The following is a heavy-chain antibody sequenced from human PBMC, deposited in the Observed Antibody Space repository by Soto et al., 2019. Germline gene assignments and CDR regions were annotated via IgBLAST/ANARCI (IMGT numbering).Heavy chain of an antibody. Sequence: PXETLSLPCTVSGGSINSASHSWGWVRQSPGKGLEWIGYSYRSGSSYYNPSLQSRVTISVDRSKAQFYLTLTSVTAADTAVYFCARARYYDWCFDIWGLGTPVTVSS. V-gene: IGHV4-30-2*06. CDR1: GGSINSASHS. D-gene: IGHD3-9*01. CDR2: SYRSGSS. CDR3: ARARYYDWCFDI. J-gene: IGHJ4*02.